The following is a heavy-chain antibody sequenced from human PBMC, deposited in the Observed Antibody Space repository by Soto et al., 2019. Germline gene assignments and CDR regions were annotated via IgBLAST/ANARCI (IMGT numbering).Heavy chain of an antibody. CDR3: ARDVDRTSHLNWFDP. CDR1: GFSLSGYG. D-gene: IGHD5-12*01. V-gene: IGHV3-33*01. J-gene: IGHJ5*02. CDR2: IWYDGTTK. Sequence: QVQLVESGGGVVQPGRSLRLSCEVSGFSLSGYGMHWVRQAPGKGLEWVAVIWYDGTTKNYADSVKGRFTISRDSSKNTVYLKMDSLKVEDTAVYYCARDVDRTSHLNWFDPWGQGVMVTVSS.